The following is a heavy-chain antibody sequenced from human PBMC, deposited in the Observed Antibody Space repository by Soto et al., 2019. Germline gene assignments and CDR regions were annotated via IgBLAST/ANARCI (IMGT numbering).Heavy chain of an antibody. CDR2: VSAYNGER. D-gene: IGHD6-6*01. CDR1: GYTFTNYG. Sequence: QVQLVQSAAEMKKPGASVKVSCKASGYTFTNYGINWVRQAPGQGLEWLGWVSAYNGERRYAQRVQARVIMTTDTSTTTAYMELRSLRSDDTAVYYCSRGTSIPASGDYWGQGTLVTVSS. V-gene: IGHV1-18*01. CDR3: SRGTSIPASGDY. J-gene: IGHJ4*01.